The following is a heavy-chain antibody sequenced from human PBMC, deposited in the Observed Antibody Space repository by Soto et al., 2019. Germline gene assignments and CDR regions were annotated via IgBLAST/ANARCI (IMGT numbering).Heavy chain of an antibody. CDR2: ISYDGSNK. CDR3: AKSDYYYGMDV. V-gene: IGHV3-30*18. J-gene: IGHJ6*02. Sequence: GSLRLSCAASGFTFSSYGMHWVRQAPGKGLEWVAVISYDGSNKYYADSVKGRLTISRDNSKNTLYLQMNSLRAEDTAVYYCAKSDYYYGMDVWGQGTTVTLSS. CDR1: GFTFSSYG.